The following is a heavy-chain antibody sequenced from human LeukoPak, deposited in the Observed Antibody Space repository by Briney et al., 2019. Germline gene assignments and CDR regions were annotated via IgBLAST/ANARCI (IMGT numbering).Heavy chain of an antibody. CDR3: ARAYHSSWYLNWFDP. J-gene: IGHJ5*02. D-gene: IGHD6-13*01. CDR2: IRSKANSYAT. V-gene: IGHV3-73*01. Sequence: GGSLRLSCAASGFTFSGSAMHWARQASGKGLEWVGRIRSKANSYATAYAASVKGRFTISRDDSKNTAYLQMNSLKTEDTAVYYCARAYHSSWYLNWFDPWGQGTLVTVSS. CDR1: GFTFSGSA.